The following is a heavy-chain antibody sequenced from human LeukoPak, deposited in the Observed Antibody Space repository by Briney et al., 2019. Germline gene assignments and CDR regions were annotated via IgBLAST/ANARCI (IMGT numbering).Heavy chain of an antibody. CDR3: ARDDTSLYGLDV. CDR1: GGSISSGGDY. CDR2: IFYTGST. V-gene: IGHV4-31*03. J-gene: IGHJ6*02. Sequence: PSETLSLTCTVSGGSISSGGDYWTWIRQHPGEGLEWIGHIFYTGSTYYNPSLKSRITISIDTPKNQFSLKLNSVTAADTAVYYCARDDTSLYGLDVWGQGTTVTVSS.